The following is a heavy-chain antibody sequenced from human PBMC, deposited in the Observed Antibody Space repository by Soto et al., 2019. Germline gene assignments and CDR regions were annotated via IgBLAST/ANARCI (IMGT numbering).Heavy chain of an antibody. Sequence: GGSLRLSCTTSGFTVSSSHMAWVRQAPGKGLEWVSVIYSGGSSYYAVSVQGRFTISRDNSKNTVYLQMNSLRGEDTAMYYCARLGPYGSESYSFRYNWFDPWGQGTQVTVSS. CDR2: IYSGGSS. D-gene: IGHD3-10*01. V-gene: IGHV3-53*01. J-gene: IGHJ5*02. CDR3: ARLGPYGSESYSFRYNWFDP. CDR1: GFTVSSSH.